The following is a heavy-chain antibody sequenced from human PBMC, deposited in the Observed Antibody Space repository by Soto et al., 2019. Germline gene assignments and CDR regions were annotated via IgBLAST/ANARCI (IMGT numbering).Heavy chain of an antibody. D-gene: IGHD5-12*01. J-gene: IGHJ6*02. CDR2: ISSSSSYT. CDR1: GFTFSDYY. Sequence: QVQLVESGGGLVEPGGSLRLSCAASGFTFSDYYMSWIRQAPGKGLEWVSYISSSSSYTNYADSVKGRFTISRDNAKNSRYLQMNSVRADDTAVYYCAREGATIAGYYYGMDIWGQGTTVTVSS. V-gene: IGHV3-11*05. CDR3: AREGATIAGYYYGMDI.